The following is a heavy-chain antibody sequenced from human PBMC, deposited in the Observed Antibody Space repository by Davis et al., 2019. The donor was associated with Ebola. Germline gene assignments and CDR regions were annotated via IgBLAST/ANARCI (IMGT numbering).Heavy chain of an antibody. D-gene: IGHD3-3*01. CDR2: IYYSGST. Sequence: MPSETLSLTCTVSGGSISSYYWSWIRQPPGKGLEWIGYIYYSGSTNYNPSLKSRVTISVDTSKNQFSLKLSSVTAADTAVYYCARSRVVTNYYYYGMDVWGQGTTVTVSS. CDR1: GGSISSYY. V-gene: IGHV4-59*12. CDR3: ARSRVVTNYYYYGMDV. J-gene: IGHJ6*02.